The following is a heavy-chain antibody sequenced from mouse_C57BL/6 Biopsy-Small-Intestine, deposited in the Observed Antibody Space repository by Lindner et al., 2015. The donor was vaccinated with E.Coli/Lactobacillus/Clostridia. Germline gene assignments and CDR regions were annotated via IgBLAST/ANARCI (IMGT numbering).Heavy chain of an antibody. J-gene: IGHJ2*01. V-gene: IGHV3-8*01. Sequence: VQLQESGPGLAKPSQTLSLTCSVTGYSITSDYWNWIRKFPGNKLGYMGYINYSGNTYYNPSLKSRISITRDTSKNQYSLQLNSVTPEDTATYYCARSGTYYSYDEGLDYWGQGTTLTVSS. CDR2: INYSGNT. CDR1: GYSITSDY. CDR3: ARSGTYYSYDEGLDY. D-gene: IGHD2-12*01.